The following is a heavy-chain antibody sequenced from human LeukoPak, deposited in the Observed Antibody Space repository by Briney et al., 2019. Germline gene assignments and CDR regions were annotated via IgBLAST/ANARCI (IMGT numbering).Heavy chain of an antibody. CDR1: GYTFTGYY. Sequence: ASVKVSCKASGYTFTGYYIHWVRQAPGQGLGWMGVISPSGGSTSYAQKFRGRVTMTRDTSTRTVYMELSSLRSEDTAVYYCARGAPSGTTCYHYWGQGTLVTVSS. J-gene: IGHJ4*02. V-gene: IGHV1-46*01. CDR2: ISPSGGST. CDR3: ARGAPSGTTCYHY. D-gene: IGHD1-7*01.